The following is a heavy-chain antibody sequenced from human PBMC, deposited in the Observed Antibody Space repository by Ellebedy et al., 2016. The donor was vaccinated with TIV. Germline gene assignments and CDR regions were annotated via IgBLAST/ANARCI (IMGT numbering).Heavy chain of an antibody. CDR2: IIPIFGTA. J-gene: IGHJ6*02. CDR1: GGTFSSYA. Sequence: ASVKVSCKASGGTFSSYAISWVRQAPGQGLEWMGGIIPIFGTANYAQKFQGRVTITADKSTSPAYMELSSLRSEDTAVYYCARGVKLPTAYYYGMDVWGQGTTVTVSS. D-gene: IGHD4-17*01. CDR3: ARGVKLPTAYYYGMDV. V-gene: IGHV1-69*06.